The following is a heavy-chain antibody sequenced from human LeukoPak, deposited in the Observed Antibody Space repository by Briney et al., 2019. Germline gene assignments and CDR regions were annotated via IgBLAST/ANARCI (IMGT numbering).Heavy chain of an antibody. J-gene: IGHJ4*02. CDR2: IWYDGSNK. D-gene: IGHD3-3*01. CDR3: AMDWANFGAIPSLDS. Sequence: GGSLRLSRAASGSMFSTYGIHSVRQAPGKGLEWVAVIWYDGSNKYYADSVKGRFTISRDNSKSTVLLQMNSLRAEDTAVYYCAMDWANFGAIPSLDSWGQGALVSVSS. CDR1: GSMFSTYG. V-gene: IGHV3-33*01.